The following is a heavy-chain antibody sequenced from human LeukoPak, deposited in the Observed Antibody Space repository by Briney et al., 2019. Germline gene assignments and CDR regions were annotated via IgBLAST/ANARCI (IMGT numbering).Heavy chain of an antibody. CDR2: ISSGSRSI. V-gene: IGHV3-21*04. J-gene: IGHJ4*02. D-gene: IGHD3-10*01. CDR1: GFMFNN. Sequence: PGGSLRLSCAASGFMFNNMNWVRQAPGKGLEWVALISSGSRSIYYADSVKGRFTISRDNAKNTVFLQMSSLRAEDTALYYCARKSASGNYPLDYWGQGTLVTVSS. CDR3: ARKSASGNYPLDY.